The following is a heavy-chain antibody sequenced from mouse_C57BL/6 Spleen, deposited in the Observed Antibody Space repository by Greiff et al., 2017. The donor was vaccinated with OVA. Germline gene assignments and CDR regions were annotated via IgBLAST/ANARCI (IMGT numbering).Heavy chain of an antibody. D-gene: IGHD1-1*01. CDR1: GYTFTSYW. V-gene: IGHV1-50*01. Sequence: VQLQQSGAELVKPGASVKLSCKASGYTFTSYWMQWVKQRPGQGLEWIGEIDPSDSYTNYNQKFKGKATLTVDTSSSTAYMQLSSLTSEDSAVYYCAAITTVRGPMDYWGQGTSVTVSS. CDR3: AAITTVRGPMDY. J-gene: IGHJ4*01. CDR2: IDPSDSYT.